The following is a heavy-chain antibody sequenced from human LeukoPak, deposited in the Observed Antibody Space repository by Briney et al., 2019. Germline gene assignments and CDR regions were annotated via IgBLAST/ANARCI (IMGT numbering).Heavy chain of an antibody. Sequence: ASVEVSCKASGYTFTSYDINWVRQATGQGLEWMGWMNPNSGNTGYAQKFQGRVTMTRNTSISTAYMELSSLRSEDTAVYYCARVQISGGNWYIWGQGTMVTVSS. J-gene: IGHJ3*02. CDR1: GYTFTSYD. CDR3: ARVQISGGNWYI. D-gene: IGHD4-23*01. CDR2: MNPNSGNT. V-gene: IGHV1-8*01.